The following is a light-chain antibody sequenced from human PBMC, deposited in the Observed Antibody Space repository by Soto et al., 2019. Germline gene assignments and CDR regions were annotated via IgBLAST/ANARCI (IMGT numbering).Light chain of an antibody. CDR3: SSYTSSNTVV. V-gene: IGLV2-14*01. CDR2: EVS. CDR1: SSDVGGYNY. Sequence: QSALTQPASVSGSPGQSITISCTGTSSDVGGYNYVSWYQQHPGKAPKLMIYEVSYRPSGVSHRFSGSKSGNTASLTISGLQAEDEADYYCSSYTSSNTVVFGGGTKVTVL. J-gene: IGLJ2*01.